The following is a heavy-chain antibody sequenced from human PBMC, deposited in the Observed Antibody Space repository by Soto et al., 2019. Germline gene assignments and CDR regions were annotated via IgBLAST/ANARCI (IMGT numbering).Heavy chain of an antibody. D-gene: IGHD3-10*01. CDR2: IHHGGST. Sequence: QVQLQESGPGLVKASQTLSLTCNVSGGSISSGGYYGTWIRQHPGKGLEWIGNIHHGGSTFYNPSLKSRVSISVDTSKNQFSLRLSSVTAAGTAVYFCVRGVLSWGQGTLVTVSS. V-gene: IGHV4-31*03. J-gene: IGHJ1*01. CDR3: VRGVLS. CDR1: GGSISSGGYY.